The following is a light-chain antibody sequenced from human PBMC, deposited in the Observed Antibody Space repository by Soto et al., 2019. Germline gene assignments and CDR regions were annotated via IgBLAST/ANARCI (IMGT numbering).Light chain of an antibody. CDR2: GAS. CDR1: ESVPSNY. Sequence: EPVLTQSPGTLSLSPGERATLSCRASESVPSNYLAWYQQKPGQAPRLLIFGASNRATATPDRFIGSGSGTDFTLTINKLEPEDFALYYCQQYGRSWTFGQGTKVDIK. CDR3: QQYGRSWT. J-gene: IGKJ1*01. V-gene: IGKV3-20*01.